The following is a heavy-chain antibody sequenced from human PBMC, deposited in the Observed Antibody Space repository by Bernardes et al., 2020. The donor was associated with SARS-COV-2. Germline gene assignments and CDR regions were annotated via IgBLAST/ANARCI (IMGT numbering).Heavy chain of an antibody. J-gene: IGHJ6*02. V-gene: IGHV3-21*01. Sequence: GSLRLSCAASGFTFSSYSMNWVRQAPGKGLEWVSSISSSGGYIYYPDSLKGRFTISRDNAKNSLYLQMNSLRAEDTAVYYCARDATSPQYGMDVWGQGTTVTVSS. CDR1: GFTFSSYS. CDR2: ISSSGGYI. CDR3: ARDATSPQYGMDV.